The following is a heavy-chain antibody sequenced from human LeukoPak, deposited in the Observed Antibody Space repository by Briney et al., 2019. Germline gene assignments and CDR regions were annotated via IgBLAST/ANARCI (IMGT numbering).Heavy chain of an antibody. Sequence: PSETLSLTCTVSGGSISSYYWSWIRQHPGKGLEWIGYIFYNGNTFYNPSLQSRVTISMDTSQNQFSLKLSSVTAADTAVYFCARDRRVTMFGLATHRWFDPWGQGTLVTVSS. D-gene: IGHD3-3*01. CDR3: ARDRRVTMFGLATHRWFDP. CDR1: GGSISSYY. J-gene: IGHJ5*02. V-gene: IGHV4-59*06. CDR2: IFYNGNT.